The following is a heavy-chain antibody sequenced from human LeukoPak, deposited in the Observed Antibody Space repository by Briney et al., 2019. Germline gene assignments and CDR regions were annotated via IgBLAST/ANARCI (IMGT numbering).Heavy chain of an antibody. J-gene: IGHJ4*02. Sequence: GGSLRLSCAASGFTFSRYWMHWVRQAPGKGPVWVSRINIDGSGTSYAGSVKGRFTISRDNAKNTLYLQMNSLRAEDTAVYYCARVQSATGDYDAFDYWGQGTLVSVSS. D-gene: IGHD4-17*01. CDR3: ARVQSATGDYDAFDY. CDR2: INIDGSGT. V-gene: IGHV3-74*01. CDR1: GFTFSRYW.